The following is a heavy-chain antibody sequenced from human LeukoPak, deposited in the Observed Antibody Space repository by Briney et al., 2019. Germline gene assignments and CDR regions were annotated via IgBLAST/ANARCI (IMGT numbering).Heavy chain of an antibody. V-gene: IGHV3-30-3*01. D-gene: IGHD2-2*02. CDR2: ISYDGSNK. J-gene: IGHJ4*02. Sequence: GGSLRLSCAASGFTFSSYAMHWVRQAPGKGLEWVAVISYDGSNKYYADSVKGRVTISRDNSKNTLYLQMNSLRAEDTAVYYCARDPRYCSSTSCYKAFDYWGQGTLVTVSS. CDR1: GFTFSSYA. CDR3: ARDPRYCSSTSCYKAFDY.